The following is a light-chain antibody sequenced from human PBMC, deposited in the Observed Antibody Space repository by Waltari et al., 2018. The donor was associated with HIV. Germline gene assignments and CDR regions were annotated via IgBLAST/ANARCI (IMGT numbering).Light chain of an antibody. Sequence: EVMMTQSPATLSVSPGERATLSSRAGQRVGSRVAWYQQIPGKAPRLLIFAADTWASGVPARFTGSESETEFTLTISSLQSEDFAVYFCQQYDDRPWTFGQGTKVEIK. CDR3: QQYDDRPWT. CDR2: AAD. CDR1: QRVGSR. J-gene: IGKJ1*01. V-gene: IGKV3-15*01.